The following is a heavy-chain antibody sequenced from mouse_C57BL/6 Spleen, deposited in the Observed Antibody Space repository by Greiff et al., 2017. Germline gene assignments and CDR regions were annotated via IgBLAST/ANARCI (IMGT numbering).Heavy chain of an antibody. J-gene: IGHJ4*01. V-gene: IGHV2-2*01. Sequence: QVQLKESGPGLVQPSQSLSITCTVSGFSLTSYGVHWVRQSPGKGLGWLGVIWSGGSTDYTGAFISRLSISKDNSKSQVFFQMNLLQADDTAIYYCARGLGRFAGDYYYAMDYWGQGTSVTVSS. CDR1: GFSLTSYG. CDR3: ARGLGRFAGDYYYAMDY. D-gene: IGHD4-1*01. CDR2: IWSGGST.